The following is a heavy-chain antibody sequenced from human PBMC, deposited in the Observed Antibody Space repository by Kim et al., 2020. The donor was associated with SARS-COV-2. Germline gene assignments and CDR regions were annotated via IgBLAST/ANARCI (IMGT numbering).Heavy chain of an antibody. D-gene: IGHD2-8*02. Sequence: SETLSLICTVSGGSINNYYWSWIRQPPGKGLEWIGYIYYSGSTNYNPSLNNRVTISLDTSKNQFSLKLSSVTAADTAFYYCARAPRGGVKYYFDYWGQGTLVTVSS. CDR1: GGSINNYY. J-gene: IGHJ4*02. CDR2: IYYSGST. V-gene: IGHV4-59*01. CDR3: ARAPRGGVKYYFDY.